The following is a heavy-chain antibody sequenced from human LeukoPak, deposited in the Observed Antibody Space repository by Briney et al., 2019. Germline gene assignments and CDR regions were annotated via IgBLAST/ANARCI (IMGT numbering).Heavy chain of an antibody. J-gene: IGHJ4*02. V-gene: IGHV3-33*06. CDR1: GFTFNNYG. D-gene: IGHD2-2*01. CDR2: IWYDGSDS. CDR3: AKLGCTGTICYANY. Sequence: GRSLRLSCAASGFTFNNYGMLWVRQAPVKGLEWVAVIWYDGSDSYYADSVKGRFTVSRDNSKNTLYLQMNSLRAEDTALYYCAKLGCTGTICYANYWGQGTLVTVSS.